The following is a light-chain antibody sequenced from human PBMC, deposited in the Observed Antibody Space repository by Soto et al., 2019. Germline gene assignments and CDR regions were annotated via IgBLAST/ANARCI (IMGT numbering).Light chain of an antibody. J-gene: IGKJ1*01. CDR1: QGISSY. Sequence: AIRMTQSPSSLSASTGDRVTITCRASQGISSYLAWYQQKPGKAPKLLIYAASTLQSGVPSRFSGSGSGTDFTLTISCLHSEDFAAYYCQQYYSYPRTFGQGIKVEIK. CDR3: QQYYSYPRT. CDR2: AAS. V-gene: IGKV1-8*01.